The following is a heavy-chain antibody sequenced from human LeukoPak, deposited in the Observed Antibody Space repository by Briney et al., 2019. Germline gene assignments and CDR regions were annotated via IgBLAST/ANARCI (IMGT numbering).Heavy chain of an antibody. J-gene: IGHJ4*02. D-gene: IGHD5-18*01. CDR3: ARAWIQLWLQY. CDR2: INHSGST. Sequence: PPETLSLTCAVYGGSFSGYYWSWIRQPPGKGLEWIGEINHSGSTNYNPSLKSRVTISVDTSKNQFSLKLSSVTAADTAVYYCARAWIQLWLQYWGQGTLVTVSS. V-gene: IGHV4-34*01. CDR1: GGSFSGYY.